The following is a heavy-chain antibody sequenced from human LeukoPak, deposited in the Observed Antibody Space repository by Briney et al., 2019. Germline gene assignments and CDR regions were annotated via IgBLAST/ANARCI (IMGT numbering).Heavy chain of an antibody. CDR1: GYTFTGYY. CDR3: ARSAIYYDSSGYYPGAFDI. J-gene: IGHJ3*02. D-gene: IGHD3-22*01. Sequence: SVKVSCKASGYTFTGYYMHWVRQAPGQGLEWMGRIIPILGIANYAQKFQGRVTITAGKSTSTAYMELSSLRSEDTAVYYCARSAIYYDSSGYYPGAFDIWGQGTMVTVSS. V-gene: IGHV1-69*02. CDR2: IIPILGIA.